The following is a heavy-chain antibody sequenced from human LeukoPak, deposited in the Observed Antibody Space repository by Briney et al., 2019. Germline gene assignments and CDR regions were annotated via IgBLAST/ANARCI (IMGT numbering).Heavy chain of an antibody. CDR2: ISGSGGST. J-gene: IGHJ4*02. CDR3: AKDGMDCSSTSCYST. CDR1: GFTFSSYA. Sequence: GGSLRLSCAASGFTFSSYAMSWVRQAPGKGLEWVSAISGSGGSTYYADSVKGRFTISRDNSKNTLYLQMNSLRAEDTAVYYCAKDGMDCSSTSCYSTWGQGTLVTVPS. V-gene: IGHV3-23*01. D-gene: IGHD2-2*02.